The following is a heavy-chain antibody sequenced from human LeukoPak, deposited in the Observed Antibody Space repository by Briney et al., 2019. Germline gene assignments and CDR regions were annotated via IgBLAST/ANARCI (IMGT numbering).Heavy chain of an antibody. D-gene: IGHD3-10*01. CDR2: IYHSGST. J-gene: IGHJ4*02. V-gene: IGHV4-38-2*01. Sequence: PSETLSLTCGVSGFSISSGYYWGWLRQPPGRGLEWIGTIYHSGSTYYNPSLKSRVTISVDTSKNQFSLKLSSVTAADTAVYYCARHDRGVFDYWGQGTLVTVSS. CDR1: GFSISSGYY. CDR3: ARHDRGVFDY.